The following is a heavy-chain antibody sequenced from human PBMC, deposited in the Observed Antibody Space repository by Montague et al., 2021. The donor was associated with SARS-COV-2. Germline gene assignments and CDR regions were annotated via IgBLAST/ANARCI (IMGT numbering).Heavy chain of an antibody. CDR1: GFSLSTSGMC. D-gene: IGHD3-10*01. Sequence: PVLVKPTQTLTLTCTFSGFSLSTSGMCVSWIRQPPGKARGWLARIDWVDDKNNGPPLKTSLTISKDTSKTQVVLTMTNMDPVDTATYYCARSSVVRGVSLDYWGQGTLVTVSS. CDR2: IDWVDDK. J-gene: IGHJ4*02. CDR3: ARSSVVRGVSLDY. V-gene: IGHV2-70*11.